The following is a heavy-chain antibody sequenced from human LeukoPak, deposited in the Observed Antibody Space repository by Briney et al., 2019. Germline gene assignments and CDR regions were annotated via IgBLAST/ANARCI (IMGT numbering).Heavy chain of an antibody. Sequence: GGSLRLSCAASGFTFSSYAMSWVRQAPGKGLEWVSAISGSGGSTHYADSVKGRFTISRDNSKNTLYLQMNSLRADDTAVYYCVRGYSYGWFDPWGQGTLVTVSS. V-gene: IGHV3-23*01. CDR1: GFTFSSYA. CDR2: ISGSGGST. CDR3: VRGYSYGWFDP. D-gene: IGHD5-18*01. J-gene: IGHJ5*02.